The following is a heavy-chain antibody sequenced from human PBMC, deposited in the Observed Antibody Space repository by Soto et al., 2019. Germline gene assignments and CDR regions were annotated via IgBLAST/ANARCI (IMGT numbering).Heavy chain of an antibody. CDR1: GGSISSSSYY. J-gene: IGHJ6*02. Sequence: PSETLSLTCTVSGGSISSSSYYWGWIRQPPGKGLEWIGSIYYSGSTYYNPSLKSRVTISVDTSKNQFSLKLSSVTAADTAVYYCASVPLGYSYGYAYYYYGMDVWGQGTTVTVSS. CDR2: IYYSGST. CDR3: ASVPLGYSYGYAYYYYGMDV. D-gene: IGHD5-18*01. V-gene: IGHV4-39*01.